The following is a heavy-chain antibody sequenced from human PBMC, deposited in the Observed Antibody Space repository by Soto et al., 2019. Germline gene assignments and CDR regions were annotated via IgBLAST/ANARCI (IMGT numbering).Heavy chain of an antibody. V-gene: IGHV1-24*01. CDR3: ARDTQQDSNGYYLEWFDP. Sequence: ASVKVSCKVSGYTLTELSMHWVRQAPGKGLEWMGGFDPEDGETIYAQKFQGRVTMTTDASTSTAHMELRSLKSDDTAVYYCARDTQQDSNGYYLEWFDPWGQG. CDR2: FDPEDGET. CDR1: GYTLTELS. D-gene: IGHD3-22*01. J-gene: IGHJ5*02.